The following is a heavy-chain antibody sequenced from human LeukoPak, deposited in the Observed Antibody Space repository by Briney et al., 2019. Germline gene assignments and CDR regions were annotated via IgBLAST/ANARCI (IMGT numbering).Heavy chain of an antibody. Sequence: HEASVKVSCKASGYTFTSSDINWVRQATGQGLEWMGWMNPNSGNTGYAQKFQGRVTMTRNTSISTAYMELSSLRSEDTAVYYCARGKGSYYSPVSLFYSPVVNDIWGQGTMVTVSS. V-gene: IGHV1-8*01. CDR2: MNPNSGNT. CDR1: GYTFTSSD. D-gene: IGHD3-10*01. CDR3: ARGKGSYYSPVSLFYSPVVNDI. J-gene: IGHJ3*02.